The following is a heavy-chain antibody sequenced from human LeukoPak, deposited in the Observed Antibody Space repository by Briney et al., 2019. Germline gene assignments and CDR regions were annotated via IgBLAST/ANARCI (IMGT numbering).Heavy chain of an antibody. CDR2: IYSGGST. CDR1: GFTVSSNY. CDR3: ARGGIAAAGPDY. D-gene: IGHD6-13*01. Sequence: GGSLRLSCAASGFTVSSNYMSWVRQAPGKGVEWVSVIYSGGSTYYADSVKGRFTISRDNSKNTLYLQMNSLRAEDTAVYYCARGGIAAAGPDYWGQGTLVTVSS. J-gene: IGHJ4*02. V-gene: IGHV3-53*01.